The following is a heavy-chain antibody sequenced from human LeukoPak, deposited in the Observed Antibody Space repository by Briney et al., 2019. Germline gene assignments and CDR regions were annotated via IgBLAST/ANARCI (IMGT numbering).Heavy chain of an antibody. CDR1: GFTFSSYG. Sequence: GGSLRLSCAASGFTFSSYGMHWVRRAPGKGLEWVAVISYDGSNKYYADSVKGRFTISRDNSKNTLYLQMNSLRAEDTAVYYCAKDQYYGDLDYWGHGPLVTVSS. J-gene: IGHJ4*01. V-gene: IGHV3-30*18. D-gene: IGHD4-17*01. CDR2: ISYDGSNK. CDR3: AKDQYYGDLDY.